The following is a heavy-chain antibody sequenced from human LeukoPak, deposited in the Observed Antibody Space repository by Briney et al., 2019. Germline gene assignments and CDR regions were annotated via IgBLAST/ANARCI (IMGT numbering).Heavy chain of an antibody. D-gene: IGHD3-9*01. V-gene: IGHV4-39*01. CDR3: ARHAHVYYDILTGLGPYFDY. Sequence: SETLSLTCTVSGVSISNNYFYWAWIRQPPGKGLEWIGSIYYSGSTYYNPSLKSRVTISVDTSKNQFSLKLSSVTAADTAVYYCARHAHVYYDILTGLGPYFDYWGQGTLVTVSS. CDR2: IYYSGST. J-gene: IGHJ4*02. CDR1: GVSISNNYFY.